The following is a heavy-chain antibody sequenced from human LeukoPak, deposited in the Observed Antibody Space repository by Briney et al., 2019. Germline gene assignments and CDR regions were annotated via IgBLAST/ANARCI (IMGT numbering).Heavy chain of an antibody. D-gene: IGHD5-24*01. CDR3: ANLDMATISLDY. Sequence: SETLSLTCSVSVGSISSYSWTWIRQPPGKGLEWIGYVYYSGRTNYNPSLKSRVTISIDTSKNQFSLRLRSVTAADTAVYYCANLDMATISLDYWGQGTLVTVSS. CDR2: VYYSGRT. V-gene: IGHV4-59*01. CDR1: VGSISSYS. J-gene: IGHJ4*02.